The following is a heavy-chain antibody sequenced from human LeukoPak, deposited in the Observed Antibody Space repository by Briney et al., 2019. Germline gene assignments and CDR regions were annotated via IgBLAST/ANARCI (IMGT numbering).Heavy chain of an antibody. CDR3: ARDNGQQLGSAFDI. CDR1: GFTFSSYG. J-gene: IGHJ3*02. Sequence: PGRSLRLSCAASGFTFSSYGMHWVRQAPGKGLEWVALIWYDGSNEYYADSVKGRFTISRDNSKNTFFLLMNSLRAEDTALYYCARDNGQQLGSAFDIWGQGTLVTVSS. D-gene: IGHD6-13*01. CDR2: IWYDGSNE. V-gene: IGHV3-33*01.